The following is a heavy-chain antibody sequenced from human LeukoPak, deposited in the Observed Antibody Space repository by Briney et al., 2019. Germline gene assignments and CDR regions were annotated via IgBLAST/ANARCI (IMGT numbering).Heavy chain of an antibody. V-gene: IGHV3-23*01. CDR2: TSGSGGGT. J-gene: IGHJ3*02. CDR1: GFTFSSYG. Sequence: GGSLRLSCAASGFTFSSYGMSWVRQAPGKGLEWVSDTSGSGGGTYYADSVKGRLTISRDTSKNTLYLQMNSLRVEDTAIYYCAKTALAYCGGDCYPGAFDIRGQGTMVTVSS. D-gene: IGHD2-21*02. CDR3: AKTALAYCGGDCYPGAFDI.